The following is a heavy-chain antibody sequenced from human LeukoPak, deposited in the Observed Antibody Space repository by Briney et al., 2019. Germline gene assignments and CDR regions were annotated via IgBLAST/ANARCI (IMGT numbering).Heavy chain of an antibody. Sequence: GGSLRLSCAASGFTFSSYGMHWVRQAPGKGLEWVADISYDGSNKYYADSVKGRFTISRDNSKNTLYLQMNSLRAEDTAVYYCAEGPPVDTAMALDGMDGWGKGTTVTVSS. CDR1: GFTFSSYG. CDR2: ISYDGSNK. CDR3: AEGPPVDTAMALDGMDG. V-gene: IGHV3-30*18. J-gene: IGHJ6*04. D-gene: IGHD5-18*01.